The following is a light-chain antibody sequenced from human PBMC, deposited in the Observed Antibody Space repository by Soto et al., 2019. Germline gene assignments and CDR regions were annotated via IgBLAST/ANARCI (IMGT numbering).Light chain of an antibody. Sequence: QSVLTQPPSVSGAPGQRVTISCTGSSSNIGAGYDVHWYQHLPGTAPTLLISGNTDRPSGVPDRFSGSKSGTSASLAITGLQTEDEADYYCQSFDRSLTAWVFGGGTKLTVL. CDR3: QSFDRSLTAWV. CDR1: SSNIGAGYD. J-gene: IGLJ3*02. V-gene: IGLV1-40*01. CDR2: GNT.